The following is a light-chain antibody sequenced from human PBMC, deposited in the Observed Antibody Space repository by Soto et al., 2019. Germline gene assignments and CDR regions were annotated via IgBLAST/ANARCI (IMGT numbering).Light chain of an antibody. CDR1: NSNIGAGYD. V-gene: IGLV1-40*01. Sequence: QSVLSQPPSVSGAPGQRVTISCTGNNSNIGAGYDVHWYQQFPGTAPKLLIYANIHRPSGVPDRFSGSKSGSSGSLVIIGLQAEDEADYYCQSYDSSLSGWVFGGGTQLTVL. CDR2: ANI. CDR3: QSYDSSLSGWV. J-gene: IGLJ3*02.